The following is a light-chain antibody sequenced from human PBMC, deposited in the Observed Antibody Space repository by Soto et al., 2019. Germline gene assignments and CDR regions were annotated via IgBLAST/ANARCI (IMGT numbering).Light chain of an antibody. J-gene: IGLJ2*01. CDR2: DVS. CDR1: SSDVGGYNY. Sequence: QSALTQPASVSGSPGQSITLSCTGTSSDVGGYNYVSWYQQHPGKAPKLMIYDVSNRPSGVSNCFSGSKSGNTASLTISGLQAEDKADYYCSSYTSSSPLGVFRGGTNLTV. V-gene: IGLV2-14*01. CDR3: SSYTSSSPLGV.